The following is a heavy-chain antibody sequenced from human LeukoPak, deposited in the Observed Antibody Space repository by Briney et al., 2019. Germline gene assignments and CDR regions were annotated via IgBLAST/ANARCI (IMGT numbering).Heavy chain of an antibody. V-gene: IGHV3-23*01. D-gene: IGHD5-12*01. J-gene: IGHJ4*02. CDR1: GFTFSSYA. CDR2: ISGSGGST. Sequence: GGSLRLSCAASGFTFSSYAMSWVRQAPGKGLEWVSGISGSGGSTYYADSVKGRFTISRDNSKNTLYLQMNSLRAEDTAVYYCAKSGRWLQLVAYYFDYWGQGTLVTVSS. CDR3: AKSGRWLQLVAYYFDY.